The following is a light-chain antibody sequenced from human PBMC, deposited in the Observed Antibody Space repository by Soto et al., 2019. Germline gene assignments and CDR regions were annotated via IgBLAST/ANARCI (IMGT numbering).Light chain of an antibody. CDR1: QDISKY. J-gene: IGKJ1*01. CDR3: KQYGSSGP. V-gene: IGKV1-17*03. CDR2: AAS. Sequence: DIHMTQSPSAMSASVGDRVTITCRASQDISKYLAWFQQEPGKVPRRLIYAASSLQSGVPSRFSGSGSGTEFTLTISRMKPEDFELFYCKQYGSSGPFGQGTKVDIK.